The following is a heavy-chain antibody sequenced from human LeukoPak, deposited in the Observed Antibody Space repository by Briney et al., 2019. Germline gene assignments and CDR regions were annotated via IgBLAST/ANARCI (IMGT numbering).Heavy chain of an antibody. CDR1: GYSFTDYY. V-gene: IGHV5-51*01. Sequence: KVSCKASGYSFTDYYMHWVRQAPGQGLEWMGIIYPGDSTTRYSPSFQGQVTISADKSISTAYLQWSSLKASDTAMYYCARPYSSGWSDGFDYWGQGTLVTVSS. D-gene: IGHD6-19*01. CDR2: IYPGDSTT. J-gene: IGHJ4*02. CDR3: ARPYSSGWSDGFDY.